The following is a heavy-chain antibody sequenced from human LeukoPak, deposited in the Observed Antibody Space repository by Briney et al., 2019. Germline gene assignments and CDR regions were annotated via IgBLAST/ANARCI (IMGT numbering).Heavy chain of an antibody. V-gene: IGHV3-11*04. CDR2: ISSGDNTI. Sequence: GSLRLSCAASGFPFSDYYMSWIRQAPGKGLEWVSYISSGDNTIYYADSVKGRFTMSRDNAKNSLYLQMNILRAEDTAVYYCARVMGNYATDYWGQGTLVTVSS. CDR3: ARVMGNYATDY. CDR1: GFPFSDYY. J-gene: IGHJ4*02. D-gene: IGHD3-16*01.